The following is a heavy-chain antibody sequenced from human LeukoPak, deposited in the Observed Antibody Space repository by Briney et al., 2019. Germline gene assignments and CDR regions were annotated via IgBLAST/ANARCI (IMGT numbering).Heavy chain of an antibody. CDR1: GFTFSSYT. CDR3: ARDPRTYYYDTSDAFDI. CDR2: ISSSSTTI. V-gene: IGHV3-48*01. D-gene: IGHD3-22*01. Sequence: PGGSLRLSCAASGFTFSSYTMNWVRQAPGKGLEWLSYISSSSTTIYYADSVKGRFTISRDNAQNALYLQMSSLRAEDTAVYYCARDPRTYYYDTSDAFDIWGRGTMVTVSS. J-gene: IGHJ3*02.